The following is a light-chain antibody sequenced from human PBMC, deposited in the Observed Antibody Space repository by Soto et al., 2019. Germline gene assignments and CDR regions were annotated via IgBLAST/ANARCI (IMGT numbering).Light chain of an antibody. CDR1: QSVLYSSNNKNY. CDR3: YQYFNSPWT. J-gene: IGKJ1*01. V-gene: IGKV4-1*01. Sequence: DIVMTQSPDSLAVSLGERATINCRSSQSVLYSSNNKNYLAWYQQKPGQPPKLFIYWASTRESGVPDRFSGSGSGTNFTLTISSLQAEDVALYFFYQYFNSPWTFGQGTKVDIK. CDR2: WAS.